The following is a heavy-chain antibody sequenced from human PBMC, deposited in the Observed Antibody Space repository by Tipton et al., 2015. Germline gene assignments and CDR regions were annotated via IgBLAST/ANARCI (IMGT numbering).Heavy chain of an antibody. CDR1: GDSITNYY. CDR2: VHSSGRT. D-gene: IGHD3-9*01. Sequence: TLSLTCSVSGDSITNYYWNWIRQPPGKGLEWIGYVHSSGRTNYNPSLKSRVTMSVDTSKNQFSLKLSSVAAADTAVYYCARDFRYYDILTGYYTPGYFDYWGQGTRVTVSS. V-gene: IGHV4-59*12. J-gene: IGHJ4*02. CDR3: ARDFRYYDILTGYYTPGYFDY.